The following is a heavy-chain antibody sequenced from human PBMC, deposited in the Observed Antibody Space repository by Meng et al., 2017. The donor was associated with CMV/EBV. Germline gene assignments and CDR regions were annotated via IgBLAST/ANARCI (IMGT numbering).Heavy chain of an antibody. CDR2: IRYDGSNK. D-gene: IGHD2-2*01. CDR1: GFTFSSYG. J-gene: IGHJ4*02. CDR3: AKDPRYCSSTSCEPSDY. V-gene: IGHV3-30*02. Sequence: LSLTCAASGFTFSSYGMHWVRQAPGKGLEWVAFIRYDGSNKYYADSVKGRFTISRDNSKNTLYLQMNSLRAEDTAVYYCAKDPRYCSSTSCEPSDYWGQGTLVPSPQ.